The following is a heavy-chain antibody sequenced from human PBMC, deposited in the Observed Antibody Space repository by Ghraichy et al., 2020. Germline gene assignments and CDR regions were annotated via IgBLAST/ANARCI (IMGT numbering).Heavy chain of an antibody. CDR2: IYSGGST. J-gene: IGHJ3*02. D-gene: IGHD6-19*01. CDR1: GFTVSSNY. CDR3: VTSGRGVDSSGWSMGNDAFDI. V-gene: IGHV3-66*01. Sequence: GGSLRLSCAASGFTVSSNYMSWVRQAPGKGLEWVSVIYSGGSTYYADSVKGRFTISRDNSKNTLYLQMNSLRAEDTAVYYCVTSGRGVDSSGWSMGNDAFDIWGQGTMVTVSS.